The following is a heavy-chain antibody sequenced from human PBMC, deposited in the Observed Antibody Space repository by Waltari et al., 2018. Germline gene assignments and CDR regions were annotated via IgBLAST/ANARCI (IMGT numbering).Heavy chain of an antibody. CDR3: ATDVLAAADVTFFDH. Sequence: QVPLQESGPRLVKPFETLSLICSVSADSVTPYNWHWFRQSAGKGLEWIGRIYPSGGSDYNPSLKSRVTMSADTSKRQFSLTLNADTAADTAVYYCATDVLAAADVTFFDHWGQGIRVSVSS. CDR1: ADSVTPYN. J-gene: IGHJ4*02. D-gene: IGHD6-13*01. V-gene: IGHV4-4*07. CDR2: IYPSGGS.